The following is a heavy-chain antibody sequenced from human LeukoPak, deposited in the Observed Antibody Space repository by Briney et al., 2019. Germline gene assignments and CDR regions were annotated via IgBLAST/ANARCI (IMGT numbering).Heavy chain of an antibody. CDR3: ARGQQSLYYYYSMDV. Sequence: SETLSLTCTVSGGSISSSSYYWGWIRQPPGKGLEWIGSIYYSGSTYYNPSLKSRVTISVDTSKNQFSLKLSSVTAADTAVYYCARGQQSLYYYYSMDVWGQGTTVTVSS. CDR2: IYYSGST. CDR1: GGSISSSSYY. D-gene: IGHD6-19*01. J-gene: IGHJ6*02. V-gene: IGHV4-39*01.